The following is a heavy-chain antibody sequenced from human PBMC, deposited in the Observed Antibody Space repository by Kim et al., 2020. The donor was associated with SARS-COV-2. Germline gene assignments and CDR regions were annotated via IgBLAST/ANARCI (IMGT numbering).Heavy chain of an antibody. D-gene: IGHD3-22*01. CDR2: ISWDGGST. V-gene: IGHV3-43*01. CDR1: GFTFDDYT. J-gene: IGHJ6*02. Sequence: GGSLRLSCAASGFTFDDYTMHWVRQAPGKGLEWVSLISWDGGSTYYADSVKGRFTISRDNSKNSLYLQMNSLRTEDTALYYCAKDIYPVGTYYYDSSGYIHYYYGMDVWGQGTTVTVSS. CDR3: AKDIYPVGTYYYDSSGYIHYYYGMDV.